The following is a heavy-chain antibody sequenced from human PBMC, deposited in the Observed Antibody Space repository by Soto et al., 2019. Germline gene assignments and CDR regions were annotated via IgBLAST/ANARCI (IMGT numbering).Heavy chain of an antibody. CDR3: TGSLLAYCSGGKCRTDYYYYGMDV. V-gene: IGHV3-73*01. J-gene: IGHJ6*02. D-gene: IGHD2-15*01. CDR2: IRTKANSYAT. Sequence: PGGSLRLSCAASGFTFRGSAMHWVRPASGKGLEWVGRIRTKANSYATAYAASVQGRFTISRDDSKSTAYLQMNSLKTEDTAVYYCTGSLLAYCSGGKCRTDYYYYGMDVWGQGTAVTVSS. CDR1: GFTFRGSA.